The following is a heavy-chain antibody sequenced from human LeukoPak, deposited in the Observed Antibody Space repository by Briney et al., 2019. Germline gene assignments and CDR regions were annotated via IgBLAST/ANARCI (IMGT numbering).Heavy chain of an antibody. CDR2: IYYSGST. J-gene: IGHJ5*02. Sequence: SETLSLTCAVYSGSFSGYYWGWIRQPPGKGLEWIGSIYYSGSTYYNPSLTSRVTISVDTSKNQFSLKLSSVTAADTAVYYCGRNTQTLLRYFDWLFYNWFDPWGQGTLVTVSS. D-gene: IGHD3-9*01. V-gene: IGHV4-39*01. CDR1: SGSFSGYY. CDR3: GRNTQTLLRYFDWLFYNWFDP.